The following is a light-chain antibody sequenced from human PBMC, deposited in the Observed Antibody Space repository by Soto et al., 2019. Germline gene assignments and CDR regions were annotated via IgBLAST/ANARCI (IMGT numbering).Light chain of an antibody. CDR3: QSYDSSLSGSEV. CDR2: GNS. CDR1: SSNIGAGYD. V-gene: IGLV1-40*01. Sequence: QSVLTQPPSVSGAPWQRVTISCTGSSSNIGAGYDVHWYQQLPGTAPKLLIYGNSNRPSGVPDRFSGSKSGTSASLAITGLQAEDEADYYCQSYDSSLSGSEVFGTGTKLTVL. J-gene: IGLJ1*01.